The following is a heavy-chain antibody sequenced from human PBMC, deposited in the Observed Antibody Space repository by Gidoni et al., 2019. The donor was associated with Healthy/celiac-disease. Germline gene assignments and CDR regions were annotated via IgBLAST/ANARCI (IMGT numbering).Heavy chain of an antibody. V-gene: IGHV3-33*01. J-gene: IGHJ6*02. Sequence: QVQLVESGGGVVQPGRSRRLSCAASGVTFSSYGMHWVSQAPGKGLEGFAVIWYVVSNKYYADSVKGRFTISRDNSKTTLYLQMNSLRAEDTAVYYCARTYSSSWSYYYYGMDVWVQGTTVTVSS. CDR2: IWYVVSNK. CDR1: GVTFSSYG. D-gene: IGHD6-13*01. CDR3: ARTYSSSWSYYYYGMDV.